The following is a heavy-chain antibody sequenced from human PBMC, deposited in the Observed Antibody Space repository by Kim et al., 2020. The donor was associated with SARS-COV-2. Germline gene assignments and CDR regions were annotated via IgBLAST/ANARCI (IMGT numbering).Heavy chain of an antibody. CDR1: GFTFSSYG. Sequence: GGSLRLSCAASGFTFSSYGMHWVRQAPGKGLEWVAVISYDGSNKYYADSVKGRFTISRDNSKNTLYLQMNSLRAEDTAVYYCAKAGAAADFDYWGQGTLVTVSS. D-gene: IGHD6-13*01. CDR2: ISYDGSNK. CDR3: AKAGAAADFDY. V-gene: IGHV3-30*18. J-gene: IGHJ4*02.